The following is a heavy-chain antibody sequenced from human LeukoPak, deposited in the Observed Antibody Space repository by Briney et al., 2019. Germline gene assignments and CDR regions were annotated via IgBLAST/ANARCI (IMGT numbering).Heavy chain of an antibody. V-gene: IGHV3-7*01. CDR3: VTTTRGYSRDS. J-gene: IGHJ4*02. D-gene: IGHD3-22*01. CDR2: INQGGNDK. Sequence: GGSLRLSRAAFGFTFCNSWVSWGRQAPGKGVEWVANINQGGNDKQYVDSMKGRFTIARDNAKNSLFLQMDGLRVEDTAVYYRVTTTRGYSRDSWGQGTLVTVSS. CDR1: GFTFCNSW.